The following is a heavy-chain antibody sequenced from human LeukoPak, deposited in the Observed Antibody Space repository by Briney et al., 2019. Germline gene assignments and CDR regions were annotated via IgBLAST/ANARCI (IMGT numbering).Heavy chain of an antibody. CDR2: KWYDGSYE. Sequence: TGGSLRLSCAASEXTFSSYWMHWVRQAPGKGLEWVAVKWYDGSYEYYADSVEGRFTISRDNSKNRLYLQMNSLTAEDTAVYYCARSCGGDCFKGPFDIWGQGIMVTVSS. V-gene: IGHV3-33*08. J-gene: IGHJ3*02. CDR1: EXTFSSYW. D-gene: IGHD2-21*02. CDR3: ARSCGGDCFKGPFDI.